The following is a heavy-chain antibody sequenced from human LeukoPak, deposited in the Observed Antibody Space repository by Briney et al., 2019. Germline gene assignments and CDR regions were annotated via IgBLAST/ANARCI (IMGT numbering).Heavy chain of an antibody. CDR3: AGEGELGPVDI. V-gene: IGHV4-59*01. Sequence: SETLSLTCTVSGGSISSYYWSWIRQPPGKGLEWIGYIYYSGSTNYNPSLKSRVTISVDTSKNQFSLKLSSVTAADTAVYYCAGEGELGPVDIWGQGTMVTVSS. D-gene: IGHD1-26*01. J-gene: IGHJ3*02. CDR1: GGSISSYY. CDR2: IYYSGST.